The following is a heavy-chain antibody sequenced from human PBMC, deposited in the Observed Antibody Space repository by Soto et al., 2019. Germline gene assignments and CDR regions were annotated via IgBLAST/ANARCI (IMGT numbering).Heavy chain of an antibody. Sequence: GGSLRLSCAASGFTFSSYAMHWVRQAPGKGLEWVAVISYDGSNKYYADSVKGRFTISRDNSKNTLYLQMNSLRAEDTAVYFCARPSNTNTWFEFDSWGQGSLVTVSS. CDR2: ISYDGSNK. CDR1: GFTFSSYA. J-gene: IGHJ4*02. V-gene: IGHV3-30-3*01. CDR3: ARPSNTNTWFEFDS. D-gene: IGHD3-10*01.